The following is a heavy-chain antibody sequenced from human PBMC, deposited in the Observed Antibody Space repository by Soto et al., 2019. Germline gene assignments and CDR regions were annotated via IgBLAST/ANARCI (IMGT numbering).Heavy chain of an antibody. V-gene: IGHV3-30*03. CDR2: ISYDGSNK. CDR1: GFTFSNYG. Sequence: GGSLRVSCAASGFTFSNYGMHWVRQAPGKGLEWVAVISYDGSNKYYADSVKGRFTISRDNSKNTLYLQMNSLRAEDTAVYYCARDKRDLRFLEWSYYFDYWGQGTLVTVSS. J-gene: IGHJ4*02. D-gene: IGHD3-3*01. CDR3: ARDKRDLRFLEWSYYFDY.